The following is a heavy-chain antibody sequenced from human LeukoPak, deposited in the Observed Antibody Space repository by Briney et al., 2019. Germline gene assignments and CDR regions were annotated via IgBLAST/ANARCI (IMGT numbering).Heavy chain of an antibody. Sequence: AGGSLRLSCAASGFTFSSYSMNWVRQAPRKGLEWVSSISSSSSYIYYADSVKGRFTISRDNAKNSLYLQMNSLRAEDTAVYYCARAPPGAVAKGSDGMDVWGQGTTVTVSS. CDR3: ARAPPGAVAKGSDGMDV. CDR2: ISSSSSYI. V-gene: IGHV3-21*01. CDR1: GFTFSSYS. D-gene: IGHD2-15*01. J-gene: IGHJ6*02.